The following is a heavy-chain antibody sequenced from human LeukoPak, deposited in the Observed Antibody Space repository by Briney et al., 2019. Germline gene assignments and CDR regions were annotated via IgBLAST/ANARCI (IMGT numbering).Heavy chain of an antibody. CDR1: GFTFSSFA. V-gene: IGHV3-64*01. Sequence: PTGGSLRLSCGASGFTFSSFAMPWVRQSPGKGLEYISAISSDGGRTYYANSVKGRFSISRDNSKNTLYLQMGSLRAEDMAVYYCARRDWNLGYFDYWGPGTLVTVSS. D-gene: IGHD1-1*01. J-gene: IGHJ4*02. CDR3: ARRDWNLGYFDY. CDR2: ISSDGGRT.